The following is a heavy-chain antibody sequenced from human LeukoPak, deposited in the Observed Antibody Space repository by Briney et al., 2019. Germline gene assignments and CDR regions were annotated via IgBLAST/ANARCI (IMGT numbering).Heavy chain of an antibody. CDR3: ARSYVGGYYFDY. Sequence: SVKVSCKASGGTFSSYAISCVRQAPGQGLEWMGGIIPIFGTANYAQKFQGRVTITADKSTSTAYMELSSLRSEDTAVYYCARSYVGGYYFDYWGQGTLVTVSS. D-gene: IGHD3-16*01. J-gene: IGHJ4*02. CDR1: GGTFSSYA. V-gene: IGHV1-69*06. CDR2: IIPIFGTA.